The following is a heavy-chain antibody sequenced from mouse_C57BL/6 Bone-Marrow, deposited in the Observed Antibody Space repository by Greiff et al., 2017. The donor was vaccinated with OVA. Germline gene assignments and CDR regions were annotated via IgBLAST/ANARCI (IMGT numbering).Heavy chain of an antibody. Sequence: VQLQQSGAELVRPGASVKLSCTASGFNIKDDYMHWVKQRPEQGLEWIGWIDPENGDTEYASKFQGKATITADTSSNTAYLQLSSLTSEDTAVYYCANYRYFDVWGTGTTVTVSS. V-gene: IGHV14-4*01. J-gene: IGHJ1*03. CDR1: GFNIKDDY. CDR2: IDPENGDT. CDR3: ANYRYFDV.